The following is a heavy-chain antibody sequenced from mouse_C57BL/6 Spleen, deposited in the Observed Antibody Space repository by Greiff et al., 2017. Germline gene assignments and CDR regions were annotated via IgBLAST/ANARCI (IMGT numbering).Heavy chain of an antibody. J-gene: IGHJ2*01. D-gene: IGHD2-5*01. CDR3: TRCAYYSNYGDY. Sequence: QVQLQQSGAELVRPGASVTLSCKASGYTFTDYEMHWVKQTPVHGLEWIGAIDPETGGTAYNQKFKGKAILTADKSSSTAYMELRSLTSEDSAVYYCTRCAYYSNYGDYWGQGTTLTVSS. V-gene: IGHV1-15*01. CDR1: GYTFTDYE. CDR2: IDPETGGT.